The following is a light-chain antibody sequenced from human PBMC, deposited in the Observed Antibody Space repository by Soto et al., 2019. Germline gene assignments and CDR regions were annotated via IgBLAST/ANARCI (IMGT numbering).Light chain of an antibody. CDR1: SSDVGTYDL. CDR2: EAT. V-gene: IGLV2-23*01. Sequence: QSVLTQPTSVSGSPGQSITISCTGSSSDVGTYDLVSWYQHHPGSAPKLMIYEATRRPSGISTRFSGSKSGNTASLTNSGLQAEDEADYYCCSFAGSNSWVFGGGTKVTVL. J-gene: IGLJ3*02. CDR3: CSFAGSNSWV.